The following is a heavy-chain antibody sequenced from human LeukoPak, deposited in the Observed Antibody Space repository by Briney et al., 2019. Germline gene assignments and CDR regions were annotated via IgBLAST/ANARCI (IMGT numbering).Heavy chain of an antibody. CDR2: TYYRSKWYN. CDR1: GDSVSRNSAA. D-gene: IGHD6-13*01. J-gene: IGHJ3*02. CDR3: ARTGIAGHECCRYAFDI. Sequence: SQTLSLTCAISGDSVSRNSAAWNWVRQSPSRGLEWQGRTYYRSKWYNDYAVSVKSRITINPDTSKNQFSLQLNSVTPEDTAVYYWARTGIAGHECCRYAFDIWGQGTMVTVSS. V-gene: IGHV6-1*01.